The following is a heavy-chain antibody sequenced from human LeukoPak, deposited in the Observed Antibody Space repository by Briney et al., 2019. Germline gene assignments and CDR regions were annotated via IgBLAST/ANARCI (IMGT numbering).Heavy chain of an antibody. V-gene: IGHV3-21*01. Sequence: GGSLRLSCAASGFTFSSYSMNWVRQAPGKGLEWVSSISSISSYIYYADSVKGRFTVSRDNAKNSLYLQMDGLRAEDTAVYYCARDPSGTYYPRVSGALDIWGQGTMVTVSS. CDR1: GFTFSSYS. D-gene: IGHD1-26*01. J-gene: IGHJ3*02. CDR2: ISSISSYI. CDR3: ARDPSGTYYPRVSGALDI.